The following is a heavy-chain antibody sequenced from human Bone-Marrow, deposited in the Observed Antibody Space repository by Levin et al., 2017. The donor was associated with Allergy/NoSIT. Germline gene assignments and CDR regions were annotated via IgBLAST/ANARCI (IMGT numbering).Heavy chain of an antibody. CDR3: ARGGGYDLWSRRYFDMDV. J-gene: IGHJ6*02. CDR1: GFDFSDYY. Sequence: GGSLRLSCEASGFDFSDYYMTWIRQAPGKGLEWVANIRSSGSKIHYADSVKGRFSISRDNGKDSLYLQMNSLRAEDTAVYYCARGGGYDLWSRRYFDMDVWGQGTTVTVSS. V-gene: IGHV3-11*01. CDR2: IRSSGSKI. D-gene: IGHD3-3*01.